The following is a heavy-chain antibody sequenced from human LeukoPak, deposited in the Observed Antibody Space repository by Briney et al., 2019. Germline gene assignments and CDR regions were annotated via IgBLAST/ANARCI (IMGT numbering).Heavy chain of an antibody. CDR2: VKSDGSNP. D-gene: IGHD3-10*01. J-gene: IGHJ4*02. Sequence: PGGSLRLSCAASRFSFSNYWMHWVRHAPGKGLVWVSRVKSDGSNPSYADSVKGRSTISRDNAENMLYLQMNTLGAEDTAVYYCARDIVSGSGSLDYWGQGTLVTVSS. CDR1: RFSFSNYW. CDR3: ARDIVSGSGSLDY. V-gene: IGHV3-74*01.